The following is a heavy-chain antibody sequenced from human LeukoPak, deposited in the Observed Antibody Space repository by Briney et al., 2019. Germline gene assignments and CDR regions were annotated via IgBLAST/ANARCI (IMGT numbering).Heavy chain of an antibody. Sequence: SETLSLTCSVSGDSISGDYWNWIRQPPGKGLEWIGYVFYTGRTNYNPSFKSRVTMSVDPSKSQFSLKLTSVTAADTAVYFCARGVVVVADAPEWFDPWGQGTLVIVSP. CDR2: VFYTGRT. D-gene: IGHD2-15*01. CDR1: GDSISGDY. V-gene: IGHV4-59*01. CDR3: ARGVVVVADAPEWFDP. J-gene: IGHJ5*02.